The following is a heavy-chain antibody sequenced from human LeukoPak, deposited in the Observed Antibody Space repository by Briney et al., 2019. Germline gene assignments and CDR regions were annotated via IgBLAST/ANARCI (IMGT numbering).Heavy chain of an antibody. J-gene: IGHJ4*02. CDR1: GFTFSSYS. D-gene: IGHD3-22*01. V-gene: IGHV3-21*01. Sequence: TTGGSLRLSCAASGFTFSSYSMNWVRQAPGKGLEWVSSISSSSSYIYYADSVKGRFTISRDNAKNSLYLQMNSLRAEDTAVYYCARFTVNYDRAYYFDYWGQGTLVTVSS. CDR2: ISSSSSYI. CDR3: ARFTVNYDRAYYFDY.